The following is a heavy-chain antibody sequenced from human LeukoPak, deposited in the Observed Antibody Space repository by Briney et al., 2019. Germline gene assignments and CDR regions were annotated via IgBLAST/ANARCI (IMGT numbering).Heavy chain of an antibody. J-gene: IGHJ4*02. D-gene: IGHD3-3*01. V-gene: IGHV3-53*01. Sequence: GRSLRLSCAASGFTVSSNYMTWVRQAPGKGLEWVSVIYSSGTTYNADSVKGRFTISRDNSKNTLYLQMNSLRAEDTAVYYCARSDFLSGYQFDYWAREPWSPSPQ. CDR2: IYSSGTT. CDR1: GFTVSSNY. CDR3: ARSDFLSGYQFDY.